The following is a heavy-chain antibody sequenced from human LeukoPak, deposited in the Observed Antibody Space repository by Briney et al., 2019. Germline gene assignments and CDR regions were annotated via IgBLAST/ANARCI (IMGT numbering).Heavy chain of an antibody. CDR2: IYYRGNT. Sequence: SETLSLTCSVSGGSISDNNYYWGWIRQPPGRGLEWIGNIYYRGNTFYSPSLKSRVTVSVDTSKNQFSLKLRSVTAADTAIYYCARQSTTGAAKIDPWGQGSLVAVSS. J-gene: IGHJ5*02. D-gene: IGHD6-25*01. CDR3: ARQSTTGAAKIDP. CDR1: GGSISDNNYY. V-gene: IGHV4-39*01.